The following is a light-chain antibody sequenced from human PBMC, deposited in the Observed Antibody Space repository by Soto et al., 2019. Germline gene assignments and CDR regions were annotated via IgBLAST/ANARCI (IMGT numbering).Light chain of an antibody. CDR3: QRYNNWPPTWT. J-gene: IGKJ1*01. CDR1: QSVGSN. V-gene: IGKV3-15*01. CDR2: GAS. Sequence: EIVMTQSPATLSVSPGERATLSCWASQSVGSNLAWYQQNPGQAPRLLIFGASTRATGIPARFSGSGSGTEFTLTISSLQSEDFAVYYCQRYNNWPPTWTFGQGTKVDI.